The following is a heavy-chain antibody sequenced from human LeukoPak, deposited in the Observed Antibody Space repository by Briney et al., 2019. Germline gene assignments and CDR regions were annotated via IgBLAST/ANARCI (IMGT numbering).Heavy chain of an antibody. V-gene: IGHV3-7*02. CDR3: AASIAYRSSWFADY. CDR1: GFPFSYYW. D-gene: IGHD6-13*01. Sequence: GGSLRLSCAASGFPFSYYWMAWVRQAPGKGLEWVANIRPDGSEKFYVDSMKGRITISRDNAKNSLCLQINSLRPEDTGLYYCAASIAYRSSWFADYWGQGTLVTVSS. CDR2: IRPDGSEK. J-gene: IGHJ4*02.